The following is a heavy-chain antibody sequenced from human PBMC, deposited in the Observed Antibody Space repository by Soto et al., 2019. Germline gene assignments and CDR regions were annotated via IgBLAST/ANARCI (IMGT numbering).Heavy chain of an antibody. D-gene: IGHD6-13*01. J-gene: IGHJ5*02. CDR2: IIPIFGTA. CDR3: ARAAATAADTLNWFDP. V-gene: IGHV1-69*13. CDR1: GGTFSSYA. Sequence: GASVKISCKASGGTFSSYAISWVRQAPGQGLEWMGGIIPIFGTANYAQKFQGRVTITADESTSTAYMELSSLRSEDTAVYYCARAAATAADTLNWFDPWGQGTLVTVSS.